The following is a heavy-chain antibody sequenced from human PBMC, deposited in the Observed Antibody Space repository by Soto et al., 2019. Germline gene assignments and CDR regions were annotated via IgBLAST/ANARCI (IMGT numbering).Heavy chain of an antibody. CDR2: IIPILGIA. D-gene: IGHD3-9*01. CDR3: ARDPPDIYNYYGMDV. J-gene: IGHJ6*02. Sequence: QVQLVQSGAEVKKPGSSVKVSCKASGGTFSSYTISWVRQAPGQGLEWMGRIIPILGIANYAQKFQGRVTITADKSTSTAYMELSSLRSEDTAVYYCARDPPDIYNYYGMDVWGQGTTVTVSS. V-gene: IGHV1-69*08. CDR1: GGTFSSYT.